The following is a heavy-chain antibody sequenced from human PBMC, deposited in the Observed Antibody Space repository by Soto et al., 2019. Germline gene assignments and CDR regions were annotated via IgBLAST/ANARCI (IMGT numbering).Heavy chain of an antibody. J-gene: IGHJ6*02. CDR2: ISYDGSNK. D-gene: IGHD5-12*01. Sequence: SLRLSCAASGFTFSSYGMHWVRQAPGKGLEWVAVISYDGSNKYYADSVKGRFTISRDNSKNTLYLQMNSLRAEDTAVYYSSGSYYYYGMDVWGQGTTVTVSS. V-gene: IGHV3-30*03. CDR3: SGSYYYYGMDV. CDR1: GFTFSSYG.